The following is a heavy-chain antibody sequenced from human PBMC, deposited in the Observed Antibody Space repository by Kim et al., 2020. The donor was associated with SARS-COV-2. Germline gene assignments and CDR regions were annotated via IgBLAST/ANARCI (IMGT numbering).Heavy chain of an antibody. D-gene: IGHD5-12*01. CDR3: ALYIVAHYGMDV. CDR2: INSDGSST. J-gene: IGHJ6*02. CDR1: GFAFSSYW. V-gene: IGHV3-74*01. Sequence: GGSLRLSCAASGFAFSSYWMHWVRQAPGKGLVWVSRINSDGSSTNYADSVKGRFPISRDNAKNMLYLQMNSLRAEDTAVYYCALYIVAHYGMDVWGQGTTVTVSS.